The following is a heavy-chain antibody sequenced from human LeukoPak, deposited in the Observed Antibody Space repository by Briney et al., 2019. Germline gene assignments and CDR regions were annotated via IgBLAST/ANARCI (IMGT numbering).Heavy chain of an antibody. Sequence: GASVKVSCKATGGTFSSYAISWVRQAPGQGLEWMGGIIPIFGTANYAQKFQGRVTITADKSASTAYMELSSLRSEDTAVYYCASPYCGGDCYYYYGMDVWGQGTTVTVSS. V-gene: IGHV1-69*06. J-gene: IGHJ6*02. CDR2: IIPIFGTA. CDR3: ASPYCGGDCYYYYGMDV. D-gene: IGHD2-21*02. CDR1: GGTFSSYA.